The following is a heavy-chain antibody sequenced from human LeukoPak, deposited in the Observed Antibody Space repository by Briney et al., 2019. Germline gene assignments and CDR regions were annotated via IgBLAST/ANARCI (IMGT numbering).Heavy chain of an antibody. CDR3: AKGYCSGGSCPSDY. CDR2: ISGSGGST. J-gene: IGHJ4*02. Sequence: PGGSLRLSCAASGFTFSSYAMSWVRQAPGKGLEWVSAISGSGGSTYYADSVKGRFTISRDNAKNSLYLQMNSLRAEDTALYYCAKGYCSGGSCPSDYWGQGTLVTVSS. D-gene: IGHD2-15*01. CDR1: GFTFSSYA. V-gene: IGHV3-23*01.